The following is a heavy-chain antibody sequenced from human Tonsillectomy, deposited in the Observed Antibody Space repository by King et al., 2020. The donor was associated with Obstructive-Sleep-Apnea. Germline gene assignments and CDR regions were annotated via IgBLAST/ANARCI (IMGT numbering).Heavy chain of an antibody. CDR1: GFTFGVYN. CDR3: ARDLVPDAFDI. CDR2: ISCSSRTI. D-gene: IGHD6-13*01. J-gene: IGHJ3*02. Sequence: VQLVESGGGLVQPGGCLRLSCAASGFTFGVYNMNWVSQASGQGLGGGSYISCSSRTINYADSVKGPFTISRDNAKNSLDLQMNSLRAEDTAVYYCARDLVPDAFDIWGQGTMVTVSS. V-gene: IGHV3-48*04.